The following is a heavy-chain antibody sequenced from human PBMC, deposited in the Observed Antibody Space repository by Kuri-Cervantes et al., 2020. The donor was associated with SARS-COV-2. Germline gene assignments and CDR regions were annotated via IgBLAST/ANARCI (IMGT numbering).Heavy chain of an antibody. CDR1: RFTFSSYS. Sequence: GESLKISCAASRFTFSSYSMHWVRQAPGKGLEWVSYISSSSSTIYYADSVKGRFTISRDNAKNSLYLQMNSLRAEDTAVYYCARDLLYYYYYMDVWGKGTTVTVSS. CDR3: ARDLLYYYYYMDV. J-gene: IGHJ6*03. V-gene: IGHV3-48*04. CDR2: ISSSSSTI.